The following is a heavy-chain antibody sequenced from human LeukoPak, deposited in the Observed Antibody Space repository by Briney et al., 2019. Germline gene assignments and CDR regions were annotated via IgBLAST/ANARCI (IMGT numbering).Heavy chain of an antibody. D-gene: IGHD3-22*01. CDR3: AKRDSSGSYYFDY. CDR1: GFNFDDYD. J-gene: IGHJ4*02. CDR2: INSYGAYT. V-gene: IGHV3-23*01. Sequence: PGGSLRLSCTASGFNFDDYDMSWVRQAPGEGLEWVSTINSYGAYTYYADSVRGRFTISRDNSKNALYLQMNSLRAEDTAVFYCAKRDSSGSYYFDYWGQGTLVTVSS.